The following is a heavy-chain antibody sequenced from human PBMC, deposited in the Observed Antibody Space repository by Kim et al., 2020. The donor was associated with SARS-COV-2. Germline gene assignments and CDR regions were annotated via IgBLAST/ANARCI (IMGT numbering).Heavy chain of an antibody. D-gene: IGHD3-22*01. CDR2: INAGNGNT. Sequence: ASVKVSCKASGYTFTSYAMHWVRQAPGQRLEWMGWINAGNGNTKYSQKFQGRVTITRDTSASTAYMELSSLRSEDTAVYYCARAGTMIVVALTGYWGQGTLVTVSS. CDR3: ARAGTMIVVALTGY. CDR1: GYTFTSYA. V-gene: IGHV1-3*01. J-gene: IGHJ4*02.